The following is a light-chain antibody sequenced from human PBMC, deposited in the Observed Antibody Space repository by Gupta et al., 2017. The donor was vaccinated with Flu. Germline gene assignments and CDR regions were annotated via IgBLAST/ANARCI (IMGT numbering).Light chain of an antibody. J-gene: IGLJ3*02. Sequence: QAVVTQEPSLTVSPGGTVTLTCGPSTEPVASGHYPYWFQQRPGQAPRTLISDTNNKHSWTPARFSGSLLGGKAALTLSGAQPEDEADYYCLLSYSGARVFGGGTKLTVL. CDR3: LLSYSGARV. V-gene: IGLV7-46*01. CDR2: DTN. CDR1: TEPVASGHY.